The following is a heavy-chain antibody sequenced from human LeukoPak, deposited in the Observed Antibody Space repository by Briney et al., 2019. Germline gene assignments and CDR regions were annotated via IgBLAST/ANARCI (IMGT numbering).Heavy chain of an antibody. J-gene: IGHJ3*02. D-gene: IGHD3-10*01. CDR2: INHSGST. Sequence: SETLSLTCAVYGGSFSGYYWSWIRQPPGQGLEWIGEINHSGSTNYNPSLTSRVTISVDTSKNQFSLKLSSMTAADTAIYYCARNEVGAPDAFHIWGQGTMVTVSS. V-gene: IGHV4-34*01. CDR1: GGSFSGYY. CDR3: ARNEVGAPDAFHI.